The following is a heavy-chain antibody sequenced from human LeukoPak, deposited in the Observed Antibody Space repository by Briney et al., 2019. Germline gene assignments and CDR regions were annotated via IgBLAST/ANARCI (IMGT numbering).Heavy chain of an antibody. V-gene: IGHV3-9*01. Sequence: PGGSLRLSCAASGFTFDDYAMRWVRHAPGKGLEWVSGITWNSGNIAQADSVKGRFTISRDNAKNSLHLQMDSLRPEDTALYYCAKSRGYHGSGREPFDYWGQGTLVTASS. CDR2: ITWNSGNI. J-gene: IGHJ4*02. CDR3: AKSRGYHGSGREPFDY. D-gene: IGHD3-10*01. CDR1: GFTFDDYA.